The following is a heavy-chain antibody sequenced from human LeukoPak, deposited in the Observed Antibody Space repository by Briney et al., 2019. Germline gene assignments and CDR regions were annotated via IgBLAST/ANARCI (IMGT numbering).Heavy chain of an antibody. Sequence: SETLSLTCTVSGGSISSYYWSWIRQPPGKGLEWIGYIYYSGSTNYNPSLKSRVTISVDTSKNQFSLKLSSVTAADTAVYYCARLSGVRGAERDYFDYWGQGTLVTVSS. CDR3: ARLSGVRGAERDYFDY. CDR1: GGSISSYY. CDR2: IYYSGST. J-gene: IGHJ4*02. V-gene: IGHV4-59*08. D-gene: IGHD3-10*01.